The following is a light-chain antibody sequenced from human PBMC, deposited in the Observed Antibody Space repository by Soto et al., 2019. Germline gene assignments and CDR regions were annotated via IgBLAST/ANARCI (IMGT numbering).Light chain of an antibody. Sequence: QSVLTQPASVSGSPGQSITISCTGTSSDVGAYNFVSWYRQDPGKALKLLIYEVSNRPSGISSRFSASKSGLLASLTISGLQAEDEADYYCSSYTTSSTYVFGSGTKLTVL. CDR1: SSDVGAYNF. J-gene: IGLJ1*01. CDR2: EVS. V-gene: IGLV2-14*03. CDR3: SSYTTSSTYV.